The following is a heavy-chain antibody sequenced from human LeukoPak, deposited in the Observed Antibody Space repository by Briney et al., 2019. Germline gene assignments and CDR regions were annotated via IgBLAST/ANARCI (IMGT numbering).Heavy chain of an antibody. CDR2: INPNSGGT. CDR3: ARDSRVWHYGSGSSHGAFDI. V-gene: IGHV1-2*04. D-gene: IGHD3-10*01. Sequence: ASVKVSCKASGYTFTGYYMHWVRQAPGQGLEWMGWINPNSGGTNYAQKFQGWVTMTRDTSISTAYMELSRLRSDDTAVYYCARDSRVWHYGSGSSHGAFDIWGQGTMVTVSS. CDR1: GYTFTGYY. J-gene: IGHJ3*02.